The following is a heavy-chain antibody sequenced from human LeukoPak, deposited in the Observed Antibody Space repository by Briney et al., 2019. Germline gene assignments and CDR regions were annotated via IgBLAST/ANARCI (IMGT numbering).Heavy chain of an antibody. CDR3: AKDHYYGDYADY. CDR2: IRYDGSNK. V-gene: IGHV3-30*02. D-gene: IGHD4-17*01. CDR1: GSTFSTYG. Sequence: GGSLRLSCAASGSTFSTYGMHWVRQAPGKGLEWVAFIRYDGSNKYYADSVKGRFTISRDNSKNTLYLQMNSLRAEDTAVHYCAKDHYYGDYADYWGQGTLVTVSS. J-gene: IGHJ4*02.